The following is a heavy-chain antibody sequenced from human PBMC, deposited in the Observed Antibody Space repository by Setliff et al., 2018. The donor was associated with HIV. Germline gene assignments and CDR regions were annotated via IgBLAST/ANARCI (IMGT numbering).Heavy chain of an antibody. CDR2: IYYSGST. CDR1: GGSISSSSYY. Sequence: SETLSLTCTVSGGSISSSSYYWGWIRQPPGKGLEWIGSIYYSGSTYYNPSLKSRVTISVDTSKNQFSLKLSSVTAADTAVYYCARHGAYEAYYDYMDVWGKGTTVTVSS. D-gene: IGHD5-12*01. J-gene: IGHJ6*03. V-gene: IGHV4-39*01. CDR3: ARHGAYEAYYDYMDV.